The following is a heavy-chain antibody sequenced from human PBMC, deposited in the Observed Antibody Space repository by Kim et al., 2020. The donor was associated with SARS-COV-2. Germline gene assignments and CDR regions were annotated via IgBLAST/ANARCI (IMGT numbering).Heavy chain of an antibody. CDR1: GDTDTFNTDV. CDR3: AREVGERWLALDF. CDR2: SIPLFGSG. Sequence: SVKVSCKASGDTDTFNTDVFTWVRQAPGQGFEWLGKSIPLFGSGNSAEKFRDRITFSADDSTKTVYMELNSLTSGDTAIYYCAREVGERWLALDFWGQGTRVTVS. V-gene: IGHV1-69*13. D-gene: IGHD6-19*01. J-gene: IGHJ1*01.